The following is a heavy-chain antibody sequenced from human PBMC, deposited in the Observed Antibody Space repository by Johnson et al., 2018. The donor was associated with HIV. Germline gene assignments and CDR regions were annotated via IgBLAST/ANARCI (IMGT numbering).Heavy chain of an antibody. CDR2: IYSGGNT. Sequence: QVQLVESGGGVVQPGRSLRLSCAASGFTFSNYGMHWVRQAPGKGLEWVSIIYSGGNTYYADSVKGRFTISRDNSKNTLYLQMNSLRDEDTAVYYCANPTGSDAFDIWGQGTMVTVSS. CDR1: GFTFSNYG. V-gene: IGHV3-NL1*01. J-gene: IGHJ3*02. D-gene: IGHD1-1*01. CDR3: ANPTGSDAFDI.